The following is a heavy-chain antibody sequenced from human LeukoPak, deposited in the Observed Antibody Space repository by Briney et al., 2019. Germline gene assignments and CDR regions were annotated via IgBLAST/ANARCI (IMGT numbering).Heavy chain of an antibody. Sequence: SETLSLTCTVSGGSINSRNNYWGWIRQPPGKGLEWIAIISDTGTTYYSPSLESRLTISVDTSKNQFSLTLSSVTAADTAVYYCARRNYPYYFDYWGQGTLVTVSS. CDR1: GGSINSRNNY. J-gene: IGHJ4*02. CDR2: ISDTGTT. V-gene: IGHV4-39*01. CDR3: ARRNYPYYFDY. D-gene: IGHD1-7*01.